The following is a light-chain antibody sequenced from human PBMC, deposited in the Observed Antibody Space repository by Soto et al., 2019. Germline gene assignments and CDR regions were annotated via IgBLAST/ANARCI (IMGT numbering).Light chain of an antibody. CDR2: DVT. CDR3: CSYAGTYTFFV. V-gene: IGLV2-11*01. CDR1: SSDVGGYNY. Sequence: QSALTQPRSVSGSPGQSVTISCSGSSSDVGGYNYVSWYQQRPGKAPKLLIYDVTIRTSGVSDRFSGSKSGNTASLTISDLQAEDDGDYYCCSYAGTYTFFVFGTGTQLTVL. J-gene: IGLJ6*01.